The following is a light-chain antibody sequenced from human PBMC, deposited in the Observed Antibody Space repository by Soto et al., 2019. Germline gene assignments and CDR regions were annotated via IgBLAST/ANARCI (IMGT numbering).Light chain of an antibody. J-gene: IGLJ1*01. CDR1: SGDVGGYNY. CDR3: SSYAGSSNV. Sequence: QSALTQPPSASGFPGQSFAISCTEPSGDVGGYNYVSWYQQHPGKAPKLMIYEVNKRPSGVPDRFSGSKSGNTASLTVSGLQAEDEADYYCSSYAGSSNVFGTGTKLTVL. V-gene: IGLV2-8*01. CDR2: EVN.